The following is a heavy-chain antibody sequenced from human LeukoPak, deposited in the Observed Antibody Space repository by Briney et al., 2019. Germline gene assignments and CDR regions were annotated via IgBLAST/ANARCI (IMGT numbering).Heavy chain of an antibody. Sequence: PGGSLRLSCAASGFTVSSNYMSWVRQAPGKGLEWVSVISSGGSTYYADSVKGRFTISRDNSKNTLYLQMNSLRAEDTAVYYCARDPLYYDSSVVDYWGQGTLVTVSS. D-gene: IGHD3-22*01. CDR2: ISSGGST. J-gene: IGHJ4*02. CDR3: ARDPLYYDSSVVDY. CDR1: GFTVSSNY. V-gene: IGHV3-53*01.